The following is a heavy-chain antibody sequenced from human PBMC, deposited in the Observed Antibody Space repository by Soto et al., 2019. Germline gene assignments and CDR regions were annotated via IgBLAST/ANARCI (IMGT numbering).Heavy chain of an antibody. CDR2: ITWDGDST. V-gene: IGHV3-43*01. J-gene: IGHJ4*02. Sequence: GGSLSLSCTGSEFTFDDHTMHWIRQVPGKGLEWVSLITWDGDSTYYTDSVKGRFTISRDNTERSLFLQMNSLRIEDTALYYCAKEKNRIFDYWGQGTLVTVSS. CDR1: EFTFDDHT. CDR3: AKEKNRIFDY.